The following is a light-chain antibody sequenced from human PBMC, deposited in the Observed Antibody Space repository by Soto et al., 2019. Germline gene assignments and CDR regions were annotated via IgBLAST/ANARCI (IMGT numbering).Light chain of an antibody. J-gene: IGKJ5*01. CDR1: QSVASS. V-gene: IGKV3-15*01. Sequence: ERVMTQSPPTLSVSPGESATLSCRASQSVASSLAWYQQKPGQAPRLLIYGASTWASGIPARFSGSGSGTDFTLTISSLQSEDFAVYYCQQYDTWPITFGQGTRLEIK. CDR2: GAS. CDR3: QQYDTWPIT.